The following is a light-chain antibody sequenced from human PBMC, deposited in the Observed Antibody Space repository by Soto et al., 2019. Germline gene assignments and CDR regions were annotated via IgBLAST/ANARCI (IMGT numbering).Light chain of an antibody. V-gene: IGKV3-15*01. CDR2: GAS. CDR3: HQYNTGLRT. Sequence: TVMTQSPATLSMSPGDRAALSCRASLNVATNMAWYQQKPGQAPWLLIYGASIRATGVPARFTGSGSGTEFTLTINNLQSEDFAVYYCHQYNTGLRTFGRGTRVEF. CDR1: LNVATN. J-gene: IGKJ1*01.